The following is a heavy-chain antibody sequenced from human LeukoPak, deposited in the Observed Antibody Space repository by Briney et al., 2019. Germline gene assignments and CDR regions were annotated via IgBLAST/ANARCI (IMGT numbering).Heavy chain of an antibody. CDR1: GGSISSGGYY. V-gene: IGHV4-30-2*01. D-gene: IGHD3-16*01. CDR3: ARGRGIIDY. CDR2: INHSGST. Sequence: PSQTLSLTCAVSGGSISSGGYYWSWIRQPPGKGLEWIGEINHSGSTNYNPSLKSRVTISVDTSKNQFSLKLSSVTAADTAVYYCARGRGIIDYWGQGTLVTVSS. J-gene: IGHJ4*02.